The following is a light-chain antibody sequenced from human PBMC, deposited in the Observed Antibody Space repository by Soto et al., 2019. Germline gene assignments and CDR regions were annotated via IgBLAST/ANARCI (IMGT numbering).Light chain of an antibody. Sequence: QSALTQPASVSGSPGQSITISCTGTSSDVGGHKYVSWYQHHPGKAPKLMIYEVSNRPSGVSNRFSGSKSGNTASLTISGLQTEDEADYHCSSFSSTSTLYVFGTGTQLTVL. CDR2: EVS. CDR1: SSDVGGHKY. V-gene: IGLV2-14*01. CDR3: SSFSSTSTLYV. J-gene: IGLJ7*01.